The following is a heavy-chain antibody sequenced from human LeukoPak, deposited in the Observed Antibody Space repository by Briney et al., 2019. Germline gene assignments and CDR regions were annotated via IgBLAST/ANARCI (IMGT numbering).Heavy chain of an antibody. D-gene: IGHD2-21*02. CDR3: ASGVTDRDAFDI. CDR2: ISYDGSNK. CDR1: GFTFSSYA. J-gene: IGHJ3*02. Sequence: GGSLRLSCAASGFTFSSYAMHWVRQAPGKGLEWVAVISYDGSNKYYADSVKGRFTISRDNSKNTLYLQMNSLRAEDTAVYYCASGVTDRDAFDIWGQGTMVTVSS. V-gene: IGHV3-30*01.